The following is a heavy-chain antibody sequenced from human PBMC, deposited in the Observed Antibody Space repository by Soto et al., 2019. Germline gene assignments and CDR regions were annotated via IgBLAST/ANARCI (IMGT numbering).Heavy chain of an antibody. V-gene: IGHV1-69*13. CDR1: GGTFSSYA. J-gene: IGHJ6*02. D-gene: IGHD3-10*01. CDR3: ARGTGATITMVRGVIGGMDV. Sequence: EASVKVSCKASGGTFSSYAISWVRQAPGQGLEWMGGIIPIFGTANYAQKFQGRVTITADESTSTAYMELSSLRSEDTAVYYCARGTGATITMVRGVIGGMDVWGQGTTVTVSS. CDR2: IIPIFGTA.